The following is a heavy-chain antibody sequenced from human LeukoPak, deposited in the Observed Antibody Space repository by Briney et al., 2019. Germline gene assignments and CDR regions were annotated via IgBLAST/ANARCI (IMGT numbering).Heavy chain of an antibody. Sequence: SETLSLTCTVSGGSISSSYYYWGWIRQPPGKGLEWIGTIYYSGSTYYNPSLKSRVTISVDTSKNQFSLKLSPVTAPDTAVYYCARHEDRNWYFDHWGQGTLVIVPP. CDR3: ARHEDRNWYFDH. V-gene: IGHV4-39*01. J-gene: IGHJ4*02. D-gene: IGHD1-1*01. CDR2: IYYSGST. CDR1: GGSISSSYYY.